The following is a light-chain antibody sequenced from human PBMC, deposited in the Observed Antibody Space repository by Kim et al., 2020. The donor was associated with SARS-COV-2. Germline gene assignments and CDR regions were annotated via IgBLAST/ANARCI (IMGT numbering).Light chain of an antibody. J-gene: IGKJ4*01. Sequence: EIVMTQSPATLSVSPGERATLSCRASQSVSSILAWYQQKPGQAPRLLIYGASTRATGIPGRFSGSGSGTEFTLTISSLQSEDFAVYYCQQYSHWPPTFGGGTKLEI. CDR1: QSVSSI. CDR3: QQYSHWPPT. CDR2: GAS. V-gene: IGKV3-15*01.